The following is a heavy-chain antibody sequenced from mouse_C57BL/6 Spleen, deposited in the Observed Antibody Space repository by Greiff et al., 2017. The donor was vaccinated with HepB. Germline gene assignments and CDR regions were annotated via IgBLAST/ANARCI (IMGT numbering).Heavy chain of an antibody. V-gene: IGHV5-9*01. CDR3: ARGDYYGSSYYWYFDG. J-gene: IGHJ1*03. Sequence: DVHLVESGGGLVKPGGSLKLSCAASGFTFSSYTMSWVRQTPEKRLEWVATISGGGGNTYYPDSVKGRFTISRDNAKNTLYLQMSSLRSEDTALYYCARGDYYGSSYYWYFDGWGTGTTVTVSS. CDR1: GFTFSSYT. CDR2: ISGGGGNT. D-gene: IGHD1-1*01.